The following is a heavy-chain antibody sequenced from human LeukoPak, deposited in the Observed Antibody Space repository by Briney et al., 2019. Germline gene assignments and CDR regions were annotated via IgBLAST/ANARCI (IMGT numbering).Heavy chain of an antibody. V-gene: IGHV4-31*03. Sequence: SETLSLTCTVSGGSISSGGYYWSWIRQHPGKGLEWIGYIYYSGSTYYNPSLKSRVTISVDTSKNQFSLKLSSVTAADTAVYYCARDRRYRGGDCYNYFDYWGQGTLVTVSS. J-gene: IGHJ4*02. CDR1: GGSISSGGYY. CDR3: ARDRRYRGGDCYNYFDY. D-gene: IGHD2-21*02. CDR2: IYYSGST.